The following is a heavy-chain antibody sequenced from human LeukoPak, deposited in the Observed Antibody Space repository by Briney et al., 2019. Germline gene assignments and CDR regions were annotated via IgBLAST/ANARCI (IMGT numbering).Heavy chain of an antibody. J-gene: IGHJ4*02. CDR2: IGYSAGDT. CDR1: GFTVSSYA. V-gene: IGHV3-23*01. Sequence: PGGSLRLSCAASGFTVSSYAMTWVRQAPGKGPEWVSAIGYSAGDTYYADSVKGRFTISRDNSMNTLYLQMSSLRADDTALCYCAKDDDGHHHGVDHWGQGTLVTVSS. CDR3: AKDDDGHHHGVDH. D-gene: IGHD4-17*01.